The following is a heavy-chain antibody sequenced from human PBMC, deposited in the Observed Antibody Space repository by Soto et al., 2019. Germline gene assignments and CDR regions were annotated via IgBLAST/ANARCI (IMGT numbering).Heavy chain of an antibody. CDR1: GYSFTSYW. D-gene: IGHD4-4*01. CDR3: ALSYPNYYDYSRSYLGY. V-gene: IGHV5-51*01. Sequence: GESLKISCKGSGYSFTSYWIGWVRQMPGKGLEWMGIIYPGDSDTRYSPSFQGQVTISADKSISTAYLQWSSLKASDTAMYYCALSYPNYYDYSRSYLGYWGQGTLVTVSS. CDR2: IYPGDSDT. J-gene: IGHJ4*02.